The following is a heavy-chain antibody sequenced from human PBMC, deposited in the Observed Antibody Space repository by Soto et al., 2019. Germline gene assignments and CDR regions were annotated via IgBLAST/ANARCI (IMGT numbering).Heavy chain of an antibody. J-gene: IGHJ5*02. D-gene: IGHD3-3*01. CDR3: ARTSITIFGGNWFDP. Sequence: GGSLRLSCAASGFTFSSYAMSWVRQAPGKGLEWVSAISGSGGSTYYADSVKGRFTISRDNSKNTLYLQMNSLRAEDTAVYYCARTSITIFGGNWFDPWGQGTLVTVSS. CDR1: GFTFSSYA. V-gene: IGHV3-23*01. CDR2: ISGSGGST.